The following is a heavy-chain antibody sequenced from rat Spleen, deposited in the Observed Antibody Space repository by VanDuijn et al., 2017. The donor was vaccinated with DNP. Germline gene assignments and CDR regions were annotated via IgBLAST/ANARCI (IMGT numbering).Heavy chain of an antibody. D-gene: IGHD1-12*02. Sequence: EVQLVESGGGLVQPGRSLKLSCVASGFIFSNYWMTWIRQAPGKGLEWVASITNTGDSTYYSDSVKGRFTISRDNAKSTLYLQMDSLRSEDTATYYCARPDYSDGSYYYGWFAYWGQGTLVTVSS. CDR3: ARPDYSDGSYYYGWFAY. CDR2: ITNTGDST. CDR1: GFIFSNYW. V-gene: IGHV5-31*01. J-gene: IGHJ3*01.